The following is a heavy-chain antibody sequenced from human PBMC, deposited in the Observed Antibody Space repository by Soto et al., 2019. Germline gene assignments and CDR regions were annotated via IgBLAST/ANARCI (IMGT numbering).Heavy chain of an antibody. J-gene: IGHJ5*02. D-gene: IGHD3-3*01. V-gene: IGHV2-26*01. CDR1: GFSLSNARMG. CDR2: IFSNDEK. CDR3: ARIRGFWSGYDWFDP. Sequence: QVTLKESGPVLVKPTETLTLTCTVSGFSLSNARMGVSWIRQPPGKALEWLAHIFSNDEKSYSTSLKGRLTISRDTSKSRVVLTMTNMDPVDTATYYGARIRGFWSGYDWFDPWGQGTLVTVSS.